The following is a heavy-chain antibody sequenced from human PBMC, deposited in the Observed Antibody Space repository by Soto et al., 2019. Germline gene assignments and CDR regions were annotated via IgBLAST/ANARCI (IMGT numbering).Heavy chain of an antibody. Sequence: ASVKVSCKASGYMLGSYGVSWIRQAPGQGLEWMGWISGHNGNTNSAQKYQGRVTMTTDTSTGTVYMDLRSLRSDDTAVYYCARASSATYYFDGRGSLFDYWGQGTLVTVSS. CDR3: ARASSATYYFDGRGSLFDY. CDR2: ISGHNGNT. D-gene: IGHD3-9*01. V-gene: IGHV1-18*01. CDR1: GYMLGSYG. J-gene: IGHJ4*02.